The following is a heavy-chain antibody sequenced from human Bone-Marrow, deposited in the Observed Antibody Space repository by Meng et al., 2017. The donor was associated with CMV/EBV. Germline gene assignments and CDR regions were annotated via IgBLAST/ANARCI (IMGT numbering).Heavy chain of an antibody. CDR3: AKAPGRYYDFGSGYYGFGVDY. D-gene: IGHD3-3*01. J-gene: IGHJ4*02. CDR1: GFTFSSYA. V-gene: IGHV3-30*04. CDR2: ISYEGSNK. Sequence: GESLKISCAASGFTFSSYAMHWVRQAPGKGLEWVAVISYEGSNKYYADSVKGRFTISRDYSKNTMYLQMNSMRAKDTAVYYCAKAPGRYYDFGSGYYGFGVDYWGQGTLVTVSS.